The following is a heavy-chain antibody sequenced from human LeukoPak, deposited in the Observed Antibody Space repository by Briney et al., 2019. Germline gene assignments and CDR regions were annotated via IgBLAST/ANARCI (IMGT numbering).Heavy chain of an antibody. Sequence: ASVKVSCKASGYTFTSYDINWVRQATGQGLGWMGWMNPNSGNTGYAQKFQGRVTMTRNTSISTAYMELSSLRSEDTAVYYCARSRWLSSRAYCSGGSCYYYYWGQGTLVTVSS. CDR3: ARSRWLSSRAYCSGGSCYYYY. J-gene: IGHJ4*02. CDR2: MNPNSGNT. D-gene: IGHD2-15*01. V-gene: IGHV1-8*01. CDR1: GYTFTSYD.